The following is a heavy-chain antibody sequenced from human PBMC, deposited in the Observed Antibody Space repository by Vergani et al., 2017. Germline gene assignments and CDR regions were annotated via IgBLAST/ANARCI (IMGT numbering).Heavy chain of an antibody. J-gene: IGHJ4*02. CDR2: ISFDGTNE. CDR3: VRDRGLCAGGRCYTEAWDY. V-gene: IGHV3-30-3*01. D-gene: IGHD2-2*02. CDR1: GFALNRHA. Sequence: QVQLVESGGGVVQPGTSLRLSCVVSGFALNRHAMYWVRQVPGKGLEWVVGISFDGTNEYYPDLVKGRFTISRDIAKNTLYLQVRSLRLEDTGVYHCVRDRGLCAGGRCYTEAWDYWGQGTPVTVSS.